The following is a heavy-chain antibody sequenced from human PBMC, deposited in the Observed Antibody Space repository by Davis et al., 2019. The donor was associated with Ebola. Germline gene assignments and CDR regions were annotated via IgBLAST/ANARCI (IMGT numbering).Heavy chain of an antibody. Sequence: GESLKISCAASAFDTYWMHWVRQAPGKGLEWVSRIKSDGSATSYADSVKGRFTISRDNAKNTLYLQMNSLRAEDTAVYYCARDRFDYVWGSDRNGPRGLDVWGQGTTVTVSS. CDR3: ARDRFDYVWGSDRNGPRGLDV. J-gene: IGHJ6*02. D-gene: IGHD3-16*02. CDR1: AFDTYW. V-gene: IGHV3-74*01. CDR2: IKSDGSAT.